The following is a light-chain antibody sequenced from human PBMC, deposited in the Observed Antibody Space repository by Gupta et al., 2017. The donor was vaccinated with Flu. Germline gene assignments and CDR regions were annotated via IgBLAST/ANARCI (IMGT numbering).Light chain of an antibody. J-gene: IGLJ3*02. V-gene: IGLV1-47*01. CDR2: RNN. CDR1: SSNIGSNY. Sequence: VTISCSGSSSNIGSNYVYWYQQLPGTAPKLLIYRNNQRPSGVPDRFSGSKSGTSASLAISGLRSEDEADDYCAAWDDSLSGWVFGGGTKLTVL. CDR3: AAWDDSLSGWV.